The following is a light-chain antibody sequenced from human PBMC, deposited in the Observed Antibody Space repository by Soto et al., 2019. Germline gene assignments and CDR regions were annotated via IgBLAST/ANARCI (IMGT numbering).Light chain of an antibody. CDR3: KKYARAPWT. V-gene: IGKV1-27*01. CDR1: KGISNY. J-gene: IGKJ1*01. CDR2: AAS. Sequence: DIWLTLSPSSXSASPRDRVPIHCRASKGISNYLAWYKQKQGKVXKXXIXAASTLKSGVPSRFSGSGYGTDFTITITRRKPEDVETYECKKYARAPWTFGQGNK.